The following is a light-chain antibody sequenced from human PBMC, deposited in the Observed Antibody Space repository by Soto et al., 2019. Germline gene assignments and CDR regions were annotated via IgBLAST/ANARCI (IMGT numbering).Light chain of an antibody. CDR3: QQYNNWPYT. Sequence: EIVMTQSPVTLSVSPGERAALSCRASQSVGSNFAWYQQRPGQAPRVLIYGTSTWATGVPARFSGSGSGTDFTLTISSLQSEDFAVYYCQQYNNWPYTFGQGTKLEIK. J-gene: IGKJ2*01. CDR2: GTS. CDR1: QSVGSN. V-gene: IGKV3-15*01.